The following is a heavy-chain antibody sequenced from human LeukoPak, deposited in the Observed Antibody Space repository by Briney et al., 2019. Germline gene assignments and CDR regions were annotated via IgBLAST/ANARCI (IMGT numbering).Heavy chain of an antibody. CDR3: ARVPVVVVAANWFDP. J-gene: IGHJ5*02. D-gene: IGHD2-15*01. CDR1: GYTFTSYG. CDR2: ISAYKGNT. Sequence: GASVKVSCKASGYTFTSYGISWVRQAPGQGLEWMGWISAYKGNTNYAQKLQGRVTMTTDTSTSTAYMELRSLRSDDTAVYYCARVPVVVVAANWFDPWGQGTLVTVSS. V-gene: IGHV1-18*01.